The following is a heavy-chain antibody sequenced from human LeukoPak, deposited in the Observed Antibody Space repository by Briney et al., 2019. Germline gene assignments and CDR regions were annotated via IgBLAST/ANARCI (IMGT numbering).Heavy chain of an antibody. D-gene: IGHD3-10*01. Sequence: GGSLRLSCAASGFTFRNYVIHWVRQAPGKGLEWVAVTSSDLNVKLYADSVKGRFTISRDNSRSTLYLQMNSLRPEDTAIYYCAREGCYGSGSPPSLYFDYWGQGTLVTVSS. V-gene: IGHV3-30-3*01. J-gene: IGHJ4*02. CDR2: TSSDLNVK. CDR3: AREGCYGSGSPPSLYFDY. CDR1: GFTFRNYV.